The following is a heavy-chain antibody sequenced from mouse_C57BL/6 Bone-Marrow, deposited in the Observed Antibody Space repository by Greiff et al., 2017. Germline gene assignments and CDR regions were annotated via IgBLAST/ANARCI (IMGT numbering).Heavy chain of an antibody. CDR1: GYTFTSYW. V-gene: IGHV1-64*01. Sequence: QVQLQQPGAELVKPGASVKLSCKASGYTFTSYWMHWVKQRPGQGLEWIGMIHPNRGSTNYNGKFKSKATLTVDKSSSTAYMQLSSLTSEDSAVYYCARNYGSSGGYWGQGTTLTVSS. D-gene: IGHD1-1*01. J-gene: IGHJ2*01. CDR2: IHPNRGST. CDR3: ARNYGSSGGY.